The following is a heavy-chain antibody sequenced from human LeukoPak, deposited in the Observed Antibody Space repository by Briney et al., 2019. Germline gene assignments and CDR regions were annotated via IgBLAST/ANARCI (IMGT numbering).Heavy chain of an antibody. CDR3: AGDYSSFMDV. V-gene: IGHV3-21*01. D-gene: IGHD4-11*01. CDR2: ISGTGIYI. Sequence: PGGSLRLSCAASGFIFTIYTMNWVRQAPGKGLEWVSSISGTGIYIYYADSVKGRFTISRDNAKNLVYLQVGSLRAEDTAVYYCAGDYSSFMDVWGQGTTVTVSS. J-gene: IGHJ6*02. CDR1: GFIFTIYT.